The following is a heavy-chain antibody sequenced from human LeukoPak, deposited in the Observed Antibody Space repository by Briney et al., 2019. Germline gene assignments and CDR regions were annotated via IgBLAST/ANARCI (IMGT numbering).Heavy chain of an antibody. CDR1: GYSFTTYW. CDR2: IYPGDSDT. J-gene: IGHJ6*02. Sequence: GESLKISCKGSGYSFTTYWIAWVRQMPGKGLEWMGIIYPGDSDTRYSPSFQGQVTISADKSISTAYLQWSSLKASDTAMYYCARGVVAAPFYYYYGMDVWGQGATVTVFS. D-gene: IGHD2-15*01. V-gene: IGHV5-51*01. CDR3: ARGVVAAPFYYYYGMDV.